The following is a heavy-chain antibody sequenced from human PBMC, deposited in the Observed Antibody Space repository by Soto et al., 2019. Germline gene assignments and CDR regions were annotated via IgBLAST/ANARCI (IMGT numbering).Heavy chain of an antibody. CDR1: GYTFTSYG. D-gene: IGHD3-22*01. J-gene: IGHJ4*02. V-gene: IGHV1-18*01. Sequence: ASVKVSCKASGYTFTSYGISWVRQAPGQGLEWMGWISAYNGNTNYAQKLQGRVTMTTDTSTSTAYMELRSLRSDDTAVYYCARSEHYYDSSGYLGRWGQGTLVTVSS. CDR2: ISAYNGNT. CDR3: ARSEHYYDSSGYLGR.